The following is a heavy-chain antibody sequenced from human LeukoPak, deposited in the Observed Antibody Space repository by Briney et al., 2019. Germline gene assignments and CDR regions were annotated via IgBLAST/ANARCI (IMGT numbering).Heavy chain of an antibody. CDR3: AKERDGHKDGFDY. J-gene: IGHJ4*02. CDR2: VTRQGSTT. D-gene: IGHD5-24*01. Sequence: GGSLRLSCAASGFTFDRYTMHWVRQAPGKGLEWVSFVTRQGSTTNYADSVRGRFTISRDNSKNSLFLQMNTLKTEDTALYYCAKERDGHKDGFDYWGQGTLVTVSS. CDR1: GFTFDRYT. V-gene: IGHV3-43*01.